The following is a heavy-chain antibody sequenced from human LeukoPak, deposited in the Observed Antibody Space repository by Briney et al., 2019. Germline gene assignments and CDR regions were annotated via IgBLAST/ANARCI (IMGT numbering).Heavy chain of an antibody. J-gene: IGHJ4*02. D-gene: IGHD6-6*01. CDR1: GYTITSYD. V-gene: IGHV1-8*01. CDR3: AREGHIAARPGY. CDR2: MNPNSGNT. Sequence: ASVKVSCKASGYTITSYDINWVRQATGQGLEWMGWMNPNSGNTGYAQKFQGRVTMTRNTSISTAYMELSSLRSEDTAVYYCAREGHIAARPGYWGQGTLVTVSS.